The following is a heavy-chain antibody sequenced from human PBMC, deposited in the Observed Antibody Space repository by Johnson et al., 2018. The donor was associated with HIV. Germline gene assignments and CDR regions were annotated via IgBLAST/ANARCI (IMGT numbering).Heavy chain of an antibody. Sequence: VQLVEFGGGVVRPGGSLRLSCAASGFTFDDYAMHWVRQAPGKGLEWVSGISWHSGSIGYADSVKGRFTISRDNAKNSLYLQMNSLRAEDTAVYYCSRSSAKAFDIWGQGTMVTVSS. J-gene: IGHJ3*02. CDR3: SRSSAKAFDI. CDR2: ISWHSGSI. V-gene: IGHV3-9*01. D-gene: IGHD6-13*01. CDR1: GFTFDDYA.